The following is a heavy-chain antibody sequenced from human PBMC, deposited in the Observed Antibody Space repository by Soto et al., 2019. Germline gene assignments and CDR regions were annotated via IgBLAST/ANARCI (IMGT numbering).Heavy chain of an antibody. CDR3: AREVVTETTLGYFDF. CDR2: IIPFFGTP. CDR1: EGTFRNDA. Sequence: QVPLVQSGAEVKKSGSSVRVSCTASEGTFRNDAISWVRQAPGQGLEWLGRIIPFFGTPDYSQSFQGRLTITADESTGTAYMDLRSLRSDDTAVYYCAREVVTETTLGYFDFWGQGTLVTVSS. J-gene: IGHJ4*02. V-gene: IGHV1-69*01. D-gene: IGHD2-21*02.